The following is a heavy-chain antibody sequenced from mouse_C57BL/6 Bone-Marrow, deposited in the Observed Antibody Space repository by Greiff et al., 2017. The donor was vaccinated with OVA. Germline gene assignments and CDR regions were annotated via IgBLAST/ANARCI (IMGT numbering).Heavy chain of an antibody. J-gene: IGHJ1*03. CDR1: GFSLTSYG. CDR3: ARGGLLRGYFDV. D-gene: IGHD2-3*01. V-gene: IGHV2-2*01. CDR2: IWSGGST. Sequence: VQLQQSGPGLVQPSQSLSITCTVSGFSLTSYGVHWVRQSPGKGLEWLGVIWSGGSTDYNAAFISRLSISKDNSKSQVFLKMNSLQTDDTARYYCARGGLLRGYFDVWGTGTTVTVSS.